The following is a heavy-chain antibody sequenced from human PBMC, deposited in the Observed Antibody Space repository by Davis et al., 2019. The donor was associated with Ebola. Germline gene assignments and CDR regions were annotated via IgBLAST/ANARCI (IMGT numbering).Heavy chain of an antibody. V-gene: IGHV3-7*01. D-gene: IGHD1-26*01. J-gene: IGHJ6*04. Sequence: GESLKISCAASGFTFSSYWMSWVRQAPGKGLEWVANIKKDGSEKYYVDSVKGRFTISRDNSKNTLYLQMNSLRDEDTAVYYCARDRGEWELLGGMDVWGKGTTVTVSS. CDR3: ARDRGEWELLGGMDV. CDR2: IKKDGSEK. CDR1: GFTFSSYW.